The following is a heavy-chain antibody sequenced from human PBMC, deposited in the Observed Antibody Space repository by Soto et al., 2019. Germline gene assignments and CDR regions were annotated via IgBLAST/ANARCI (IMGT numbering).Heavy chain of an antibody. Sequence: GESLKISCQGSGYSFTTYWIGWVRQMPGKGLGWMGIFYPGNSDIRYSPSFQGQVTISADKSISTAYLKWSGLKASDTAMYYCARLGIWSYGMDVWGQGTTVTVSS. D-gene: IGHD3-16*01. CDR2: FYPGNSDI. J-gene: IGHJ6*02. CDR1: GYSFTTYW. CDR3: ARLGIWSYGMDV. V-gene: IGHV5-51*01.